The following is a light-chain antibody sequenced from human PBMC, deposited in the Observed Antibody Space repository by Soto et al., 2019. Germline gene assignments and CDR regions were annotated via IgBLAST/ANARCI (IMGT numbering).Light chain of an antibody. Sequence: TKSPSTLSASIGDRVTITCRASQSISSWLAWYQQKPGKAPKLLIYKASSLESGVPSRFSGSGSGTEFTLTISSLQPEDFATHYCQQYTRYLPYPFGQGA. J-gene: IGKJ1*01. CDR2: KAS. CDR3: QQYTRYLPYP. V-gene: IGKV1-5*03. CDR1: QSISSW.